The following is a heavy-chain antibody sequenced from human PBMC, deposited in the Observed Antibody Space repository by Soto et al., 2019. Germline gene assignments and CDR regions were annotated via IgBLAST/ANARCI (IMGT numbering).Heavy chain of an antibody. V-gene: IGHV3-15*01. D-gene: IGHD1-26*01. CDR2: IKSKTDGGTT. CDR3: TTGTVGATPWHVDY. Sequence: EVQLVESGGGLVKPGGSLRLSCAASGFTFSNAWMSWVRQAPGKGLEWVGRIKSKTDGGTTDYAAHVKGRFTISRDDSKNTLYLQMNSLKTEDTAVYYCTTGTVGATPWHVDYWGQGTLVTVSS. CDR1: GFTFSNAW. J-gene: IGHJ4*02.